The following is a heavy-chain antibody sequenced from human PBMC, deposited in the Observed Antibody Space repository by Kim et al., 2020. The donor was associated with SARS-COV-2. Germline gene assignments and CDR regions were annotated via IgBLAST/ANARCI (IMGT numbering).Heavy chain of an antibody. CDR2: T. Sequence: TNYNPSLKSRVTISVDTSKNQFSLKLSSVTAADTAVYYCARDEGLGIVDYWGQGTLVTVSS. J-gene: IGHJ4*02. D-gene: IGHD1-26*01. CDR3: ARDEGLGIVDY. V-gene: IGHV4-59*01.